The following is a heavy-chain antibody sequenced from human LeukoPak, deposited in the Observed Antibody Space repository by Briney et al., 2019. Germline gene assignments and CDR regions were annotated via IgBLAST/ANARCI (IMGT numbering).Heavy chain of an antibody. CDR1: GFTFSDHY. Sequence: PGESLRLSCVASGFTFSDHYMDWVRQAPGQGLEWVGQIRNRANGYTTNYAASVNGRFTISRDDSKKSLYLQMRSLKTEDTAVYYCADVGGSLWGQGTLVNVSS. CDR2: IRNRANGYTT. J-gene: IGHJ4*02. V-gene: IGHV3-72*01. CDR3: ADVGGSL. D-gene: IGHD1-26*01.